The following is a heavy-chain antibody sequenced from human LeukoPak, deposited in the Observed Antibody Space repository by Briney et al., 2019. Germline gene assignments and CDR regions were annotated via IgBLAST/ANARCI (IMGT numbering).Heavy chain of an antibody. D-gene: IGHD3-10*01. Sequence: GGSLRLSCAASGFTFSSYAMSWIRQAPGKGLEWVSYISSSGSTIYYADSVKGRFTISRDNAKNSLYLQMNSLRAEDTAVYYCARYYYGSGSYYKDFYGALDYYYGMDVWGQGTTVTVSS. J-gene: IGHJ6*02. CDR2: ISSSGSTI. CDR3: ARYYYGSGSYYKDFYGALDYYYGMDV. V-gene: IGHV3-11*01. CDR1: GFTFSSYA.